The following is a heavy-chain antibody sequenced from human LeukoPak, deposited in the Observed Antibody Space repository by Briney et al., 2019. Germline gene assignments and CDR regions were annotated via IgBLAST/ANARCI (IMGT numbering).Heavy chain of an antibody. Sequence: GGSLRLSRATSGFTFTNYWMSWVRQAPGKGLQWVANIKQDGTQKYYVDSVKGRFTISRDNAKNSLYLQMDSLRAEDTAVYYCAKVIAARPAWGQGTLVTVSS. V-gene: IGHV3-7*05. CDR2: IKQDGTQK. D-gene: IGHD6-6*01. CDR1: GFTFTNYW. CDR3: AKVIAARPA. J-gene: IGHJ5*02.